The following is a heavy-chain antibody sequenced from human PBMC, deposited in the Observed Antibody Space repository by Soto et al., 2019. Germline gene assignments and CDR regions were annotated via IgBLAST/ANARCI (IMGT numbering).Heavy chain of an antibody. D-gene: IGHD3-22*01. CDR3: ASLFYYYDSRGGAFDY. J-gene: IGHJ4*02. V-gene: IGHV3-21*01. CDR1: GFTFSSYS. CDR2: ISSSSSYI. Sequence: PGGSLRISCAASGFTFSSYSMNWVRQAPGKGLEWVSSISSSSSYIYYADSVKGRFTISRDNAKNSLYLQMNSLRAEDTAVYYCASLFYYYDSRGGAFDYWGQGTLVTVSS.